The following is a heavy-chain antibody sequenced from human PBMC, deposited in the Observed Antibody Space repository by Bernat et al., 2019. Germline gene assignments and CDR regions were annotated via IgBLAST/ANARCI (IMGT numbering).Heavy chain of an antibody. V-gene: IGHV1-69*12. CDR1: GGTFSSYA. Sequence: QVQLVQSGAEVKKPGPSVKVSCKASGGTFSSYAISWVRQAPGQGLEWMGGIIPIFGTANYAQKFQGRVTITADESTSTAYMELSSLRSEDTAVYYCARVGSGGYPGYYYYGMDVWGQGTTVTVSS. J-gene: IGHJ6*02. CDR2: IIPIFGTA. D-gene: IGHD1-26*01. CDR3: ARVGSGGYPGYYYYGMDV.